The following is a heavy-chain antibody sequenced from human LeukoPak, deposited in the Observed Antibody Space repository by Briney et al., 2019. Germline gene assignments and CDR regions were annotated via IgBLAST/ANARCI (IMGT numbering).Heavy chain of an antibody. CDR3: ARGQLARYCMDV. CDR2: IDPSDYYT. D-gene: IGHD6-6*01. V-gene: IGHV5-10-1*01. CDR1: GYSFTSYW. J-gene: IGHJ6*02. Sequence: GESLKISCKGSGYSFTSYWISWVRQMPGKGLEWMGRIDPSDYYTNYSPSFQGHVTISADKSISTAYLQWSSLKASDTAMYYCARGQLARYCMDVWGQGTTVTVSS.